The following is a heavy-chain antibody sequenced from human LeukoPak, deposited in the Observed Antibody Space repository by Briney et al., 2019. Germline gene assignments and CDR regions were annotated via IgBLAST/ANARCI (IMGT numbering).Heavy chain of an antibody. J-gene: IGHJ4*02. Sequence: PGESLKISFEGSGYSFTSYWNGWVRQMPGKGLEWMGIIYPYDSDTRYSPSFQGQVTISADKSISTAYLQWSSLKASDTAMYHGARHDRPYSSTWYIGYWGQGTLVTVSS. V-gene: IGHV5-51*01. CDR3: ARHDRPYSSTWYIGY. CDR2: IYPYDSDT. D-gene: IGHD6-13*01. CDR1: GYSFTSYW.